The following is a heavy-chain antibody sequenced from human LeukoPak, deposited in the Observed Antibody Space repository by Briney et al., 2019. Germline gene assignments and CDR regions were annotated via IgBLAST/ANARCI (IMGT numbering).Heavy chain of an antibody. CDR1: GGSISSSSYY. CDR3: ARSPQWLLSSSNWFDP. CDR2: IYYRGST. V-gene: IGHV4-39*01. Sequence: SETLSLTCIVSGGSISSSSYYWGWIRQPPGKGLEWIGSIYYRGSTYYNPSLKSRVTISVDTSKNQFSLKLSPVTAADTAVYYCARSPQWLLSSSNWFDPWGQGTLVTVSS. D-gene: IGHD3-3*01. J-gene: IGHJ5*02.